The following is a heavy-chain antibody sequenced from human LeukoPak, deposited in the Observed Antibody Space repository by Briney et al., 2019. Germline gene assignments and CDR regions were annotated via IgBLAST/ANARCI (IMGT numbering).Heavy chain of an antibody. J-gene: IGHJ1*01. CDR1: GYTFTSYW. CDR3: ASGAVVVPAAPFFQH. CDR2: IYPGDSDT. Sequence: HGESLKISCKGSGYTFTSYWIGWVRQMPGKGLEWVGIIYPGDSDTTYSPSFQGQVTISADKSISTAYLQWSSLKASDTAMYYCASGAVVVPAAPFFQHWGQGTLVTVSS. V-gene: IGHV5-51*01. D-gene: IGHD2-2*01.